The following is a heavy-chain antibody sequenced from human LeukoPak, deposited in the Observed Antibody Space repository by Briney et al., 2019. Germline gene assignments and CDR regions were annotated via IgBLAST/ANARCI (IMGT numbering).Heavy chain of an antibody. J-gene: IGHJ6*03. CDR3: ARDPYNGYYGDDYYYYMDV. CDR1: GFSFSNYN. V-gene: IGHV3-21*01. Sequence: GGSLRLSCAASGFSFSNYNMNWVRQTPGKGLEWVSSITRDSIYTFYADSVKGRFTISRDNAKNSLSLQMNSLRAEDTAVYYCARDPYNGYYGDDYYYYMDVWGKGTTVTISS. CDR2: ITRDSIYT. D-gene: IGHD4-17*01.